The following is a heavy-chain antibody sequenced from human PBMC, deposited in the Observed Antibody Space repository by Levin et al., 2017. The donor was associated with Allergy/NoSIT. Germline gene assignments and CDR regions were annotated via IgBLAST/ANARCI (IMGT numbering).Heavy chain of an antibody. V-gene: IGHV3-7*01. Sequence: GGSLRLSCAASGFTFSSYWMTWVRQAPGKGLEWVANIKQDGSEKYYVDSVKGRFTISRDNAKNSLYLQMNSLRAEDTAVYYCARDSSVAVANLLPRLFYWGQGTLVTVSS. J-gene: IGHJ4*02. CDR3: ARDSSVAVANLLPRLFY. D-gene: IGHD6-19*01. CDR2: IKQDGSEK. CDR1: GFTFSSYW.